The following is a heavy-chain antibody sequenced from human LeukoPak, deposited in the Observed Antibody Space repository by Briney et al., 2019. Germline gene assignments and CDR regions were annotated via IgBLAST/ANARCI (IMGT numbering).Heavy chain of an antibody. CDR2: INHSGST. CDR1: GGSFSGYY. Sequence: SETLSLTCAVYGGSFSGYYWSWIRQPPGKGLEWIGEINHSGSTNYNPSLKSRVTISVDTSKNQFSLRLSSVTAADTAVYYCARGSYSSGWTAEYFQHWGQGTLVTVSS. CDR3: ARGSYSSGWTAEYFQH. V-gene: IGHV4-34*01. D-gene: IGHD6-19*01. J-gene: IGHJ1*01.